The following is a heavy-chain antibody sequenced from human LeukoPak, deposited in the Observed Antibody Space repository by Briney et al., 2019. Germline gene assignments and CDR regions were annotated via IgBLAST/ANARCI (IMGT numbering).Heavy chain of an antibody. V-gene: IGHV4-34*01. Sequence: PSETLSLTCAVYGGSFSGYYWSWISQPPGKGLEWIGEINHSGSTNYNPSLKSRVTISVNTSKNQFSLKLSSVTAADTAVYYCARGVYDFWSGYYPLSFDYWGQGTLVTVSS. CDR1: GGSFSGYY. J-gene: IGHJ4*02. CDR3: ARGVYDFWSGYYPLSFDY. CDR2: INHSGST. D-gene: IGHD3-3*01.